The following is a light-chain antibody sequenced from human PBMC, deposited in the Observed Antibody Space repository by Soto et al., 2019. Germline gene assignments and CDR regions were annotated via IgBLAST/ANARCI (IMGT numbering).Light chain of an antibody. Sequence: GDRVTITCRASRGINNYLAWYQQKPGQAPKLLIYSASTLQSGVSYRFSGDGSGTDCTLTISSLQPEDVATYYCQKYNTAPPSFGPGTKVDLK. CDR3: QKYNTAPPS. CDR1: RGINNY. CDR2: SAS. V-gene: IGKV1-27*01. J-gene: IGKJ3*01.